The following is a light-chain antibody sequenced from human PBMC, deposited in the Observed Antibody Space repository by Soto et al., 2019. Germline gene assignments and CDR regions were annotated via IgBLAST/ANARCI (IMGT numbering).Light chain of an antibody. CDR1: QSVSSY. Sequence: EIVLTQSPATLSLSPGERATLSCKASQSVSSYLAWYQQKPGQAPRLLSYDASNRSTGIAARFSGSGSGTAFSLTISSLEPVDSAVYYCQQRSNWPPITFGQGTRLEIK. CDR3: QQRSNWPPIT. J-gene: IGKJ5*01. CDR2: DAS. V-gene: IGKV3-11*01.